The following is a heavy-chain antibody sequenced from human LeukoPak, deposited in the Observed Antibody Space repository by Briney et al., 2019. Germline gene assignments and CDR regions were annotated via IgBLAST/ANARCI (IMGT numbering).Heavy chain of an antibody. J-gene: IGHJ4*02. CDR3: ARIPPDYVWGSYRYRYDFDY. D-gene: IGHD3-16*02. CDR2: ISSSSSYI. CDR1: GFTFSSYS. V-gene: IGHV3-21*01. Sequence: GGSLRLSCAASGFTFSSYSMNWVRQAPGKGLEWVSSISSSSSYIYYADSVKGRFTISRDNAKNSLYLKMNSLRAEDTAVYYCARIPPDYVWGSYRYRYDFDYWGQGTLVTVSS.